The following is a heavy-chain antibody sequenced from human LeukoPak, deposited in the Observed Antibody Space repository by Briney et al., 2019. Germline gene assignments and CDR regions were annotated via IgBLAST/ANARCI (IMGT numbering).Heavy chain of an antibody. CDR2: IYPGDSDS. V-gene: IGHV5-51*01. J-gene: IGHJ4*02. CDR1: GYSFTNYW. Sequence: GESLKISCKGSGYSFTNYWIGWVRQMPGKGLEWMGIIYPGDSDSRYSPSFQGQVTISADNSISTAYLQWSSLKASVTAIYYCARPESYYYGSGSYVYWGQGTLVTVSS. CDR3: ARPESYYYGSGSYVY. D-gene: IGHD3-10*01.